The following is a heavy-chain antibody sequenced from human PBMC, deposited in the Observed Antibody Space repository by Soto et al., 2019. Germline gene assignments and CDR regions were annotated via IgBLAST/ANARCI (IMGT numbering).Heavy chain of an antibody. D-gene: IGHD3-16*02. Sequence: PSETQSLTCTVSGGSSGGGDYYWSWIRQPPGKGLEWIGYIYYSGSTYYNPSLKSRVTISVDTSKNQFSLKLSSVTAADTAVYYCARGVWGSYRYQPHPFDYWGQGTLVTVS. V-gene: IGHV4-30-4*01. CDR1: GGSSGGGDYY. CDR3: ARGVWGSYRYQPHPFDY. CDR2: IYYSGST. J-gene: IGHJ4*02.